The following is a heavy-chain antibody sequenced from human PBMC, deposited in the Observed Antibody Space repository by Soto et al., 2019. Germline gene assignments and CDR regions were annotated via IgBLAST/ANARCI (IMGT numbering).Heavy chain of an antibody. Sequence: GAAVKVSCKVSGYTFTDYYMQWVQQAPGKGLEWMGLVDPEDGETIYAEKFQGRVTITADTSTDTAYMELSSLRSEDTAVYYCATGAKKAAAGTTYYYYYYGMDVWGQGTPVTVSS. CDR1: GYTFTDYY. V-gene: IGHV1-69-2*01. CDR2: VDPEDGET. D-gene: IGHD6-13*01. CDR3: ATGAKKAAAGTTYYYYYYGMDV. J-gene: IGHJ6*02.